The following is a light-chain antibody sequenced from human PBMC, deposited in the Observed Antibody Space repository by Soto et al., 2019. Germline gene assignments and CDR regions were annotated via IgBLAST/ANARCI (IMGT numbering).Light chain of an antibody. V-gene: IGKV1-9*01. Sequence: DIQLTQALSFLSASAGDRVSITCRASQAISSYLAWYQQKPGRAPKLLIYAASTLQSGVPSRFSGSGSGTEFTLTITSLQPEDFATYYCQQLNSFPITFGQGTRLEIK. CDR1: QAISSY. CDR2: AAS. J-gene: IGKJ5*01. CDR3: QQLNSFPIT.